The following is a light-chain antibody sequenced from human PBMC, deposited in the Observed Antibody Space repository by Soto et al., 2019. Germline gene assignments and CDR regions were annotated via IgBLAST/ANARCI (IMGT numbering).Light chain of an antibody. V-gene: IGKV1-33*01. CDR3: QQYADQYT. CDR2: DAT. CDR1: QDIRNY. J-gene: IGKJ3*01. Sequence: DIQMTQSPSPLSASVGDRVTITCQASQDIRNYLNWYQKKPGKAPKLLIYDATSLETGAPSRFSGSGSCTDFSFTISSLQPEDFATYYCQQYADQYTFGPGTRVDVQ.